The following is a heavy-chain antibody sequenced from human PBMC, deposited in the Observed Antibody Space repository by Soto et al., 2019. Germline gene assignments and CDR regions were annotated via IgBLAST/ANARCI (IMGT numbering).Heavy chain of an antibody. Sequence: QVQLQESGPGLVKPSDTLSLTCAVSGYSISSSNWWGWIRQPPGKGLEWIGYIYYSGSTYYNPSLQSRVTMSVDTSKNQFSLKLSSVTAVETAVYYCARWRYGDYVDLGWFDPWGQGTLVTVSS. J-gene: IGHJ5*02. CDR3: ARWRYGDYVDLGWFDP. CDR2: IYYSGST. CDR1: GYSISSSNW. V-gene: IGHV4-28*01. D-gene: IGHD4-17*01.